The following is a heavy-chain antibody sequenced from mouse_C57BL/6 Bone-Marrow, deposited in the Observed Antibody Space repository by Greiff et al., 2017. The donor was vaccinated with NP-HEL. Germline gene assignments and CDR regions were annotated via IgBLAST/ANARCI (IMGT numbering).Heavy chain of an antibody. CDR2: ICPGSGST. J-gene: IGHJ3*01. V-gene: IGHV1-56*01. CDR3: ARSRREDY. Sequence: QVQLQQSGPELVRPGATVKISCKATGYTFTSHWMQWVRQRPGQGLEWMGEICPGSGSTYYNEKCKGKATLTVETYSSTAYMQLSSLTSEDSAVYCCARSRREDYWGQGTLVTVSA. CDR1: GYTFTSHW.